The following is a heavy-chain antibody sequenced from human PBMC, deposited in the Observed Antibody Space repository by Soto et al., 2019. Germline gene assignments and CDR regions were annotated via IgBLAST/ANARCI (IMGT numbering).Heavy chain of an antibody. CDR2: IYYSGST. J-gene: IGHJ6*02. CDR1: GGSISSGGYY. D-gene: IGHD2-15*01. Sequence: SETLSLTCTVSGGSISSGGYYWSWIRQHPGKGLEWIGYIYYSGSTYYNPSLKSRVTISVDTSKNQFSLKLSSVTAADTAVYYCARGRLLQNYYYYGMDVWGQGTTVTVSS. CDR3: ARGRLLQNYYYYGMDV. V-gene: IGHV4-31*03.